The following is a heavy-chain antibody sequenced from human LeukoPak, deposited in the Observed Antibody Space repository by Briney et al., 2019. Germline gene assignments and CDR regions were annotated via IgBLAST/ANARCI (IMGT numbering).Heavy chain of an antibody. CDR2: INWTGGSI. Sequence: PGGALRLSCAASGFTFDDHGMSWVRQAPGKGLEWVSHINWTGGSICYADSVKGRFAISRDNAKTPLYLQMNSLRAEDTALYYCARHIAGAGTNWFDPWGQGTLVTVSS. D-gene: IGHD6-13*01. CDR1: GFTFDDHG. CDR3: ARHIAGAGTNWFDP. J-gene: IGHJ5*02. V-gene: IGHV3-20*04.